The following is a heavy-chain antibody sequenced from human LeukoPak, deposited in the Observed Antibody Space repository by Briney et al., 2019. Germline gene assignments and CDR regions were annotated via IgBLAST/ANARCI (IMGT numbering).Heavy chain of an antibody. J-gene: IGHJ4*02. CDR3: ARGESSSWYHY. CDR2: INHSGST. V-gene: IGHV4-34*01. D-gene: IGHD6-13*01. CDR1: GGSFSGHY. Sequence: SETLSLTCAVYGGSFSGHYWSWIRQPPGKGLEWIGEINHSGSTNYNPSLKSRVTISVDTSKNQFSLKLSSVTAADTAVYYCARGESSSWYHYWGQGTLVTVSS.